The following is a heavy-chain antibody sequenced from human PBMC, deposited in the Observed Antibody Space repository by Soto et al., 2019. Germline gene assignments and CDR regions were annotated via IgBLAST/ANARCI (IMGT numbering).Heavy chain of an antibody. V-gene: IGHV3-21*01. Sequence: PVGSLRLSCAASGFTFSSYSMNWVRQAPGKGLEWVSSISSSSSYIYYADSVKGRFTISRDNAKNSLYLQMNSLRAEDTAVYYCASGSGAVAGTSDYWGQGTLVTVSS. CDR3: ASGSGAVAGTSDY. D-gene: IGHD6-19*01. CDR2: ISSSSSYI. CDR1: GFTFSSYS. J-gene: IGHJ4*02.